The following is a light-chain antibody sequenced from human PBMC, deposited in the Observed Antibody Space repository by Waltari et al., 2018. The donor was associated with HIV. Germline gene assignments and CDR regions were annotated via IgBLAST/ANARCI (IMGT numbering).Light chain of an antibody. CDR2: DND. J-gene: IGLJ3*02. V-gene: IGLV1-51*01. Sequence: QSMLTQPPSVSAAPGQKVTISCSGTGSNLPTHYLSWYQHLPGAAPKLVIYDNDNRPSGIPDRFSGSKSGASATLVITGLQTGDEGDYYCGTWDSSLNVGVFGGGTKLTVL. CDR1: GSNLPTHY. CDR3: GTWDSSLNVGV.